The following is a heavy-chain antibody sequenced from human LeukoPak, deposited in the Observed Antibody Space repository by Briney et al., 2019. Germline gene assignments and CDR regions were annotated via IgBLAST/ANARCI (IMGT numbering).Heavy chain of an antibody. CDR1: GLTFGSYS. J-gene: IGHJ3*02. Sequence: GGSLRLSCAASGLTFGSYSMNWVRQAPGKGLEWVSSISSSSSYIYYADSVKGRFTISRDNAKNSLYLQMNSLRAEDTALYYCARTEWELGPYAFDIWGQGTMVTVSS. CDR3: ARTEWELGPYAFDI. V-gene: IGHV3-21*04. D-gene: IGHD7-27*01. CDR2: ISSSSSYI.